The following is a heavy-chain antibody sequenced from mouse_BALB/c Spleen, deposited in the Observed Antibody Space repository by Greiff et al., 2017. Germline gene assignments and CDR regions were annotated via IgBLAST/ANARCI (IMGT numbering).Heavy chain of an antibody. CDR3: ARGDDYTWFAY. D-gene: IGHD2-4*01. J-gene: IGHJ3*01. CDR2: IYPYNGGT. CDR1: GYTFTDYN. Sequence: EVHLVESGPELVKPGASVKISCKASGYTFTDYNMHWLKQSHGKSLEWIGYIYPYNGGTGYNQKFKSKATLTVDNSSSTAYMELRSLTSEDSAVYYCARGDDYTWFAYWGQGTLVTVSA. V-gene: IGHV1S29*02.